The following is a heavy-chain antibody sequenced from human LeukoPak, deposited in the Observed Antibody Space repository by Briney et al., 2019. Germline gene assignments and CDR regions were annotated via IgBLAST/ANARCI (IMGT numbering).Heavy chain of an antibody. CDR3: ATLGDGYNLFDY. D-gene: IGHD5-24*01. Sequence: ASVKVPCKASGYTFSSYGIRWVRQPPGQGLEWMGWISAYNGNTNYAQKLRGRVTITTDTSTSTAYMELRSLRSDDTALYYCATLGDGYNLFDYWGQGTLVTVSS. J-gene: IGHJ4*02. CDR2: ISAYNGNT. CDR1: GYTFSSYG. V-gene: IGHV1-18*01.